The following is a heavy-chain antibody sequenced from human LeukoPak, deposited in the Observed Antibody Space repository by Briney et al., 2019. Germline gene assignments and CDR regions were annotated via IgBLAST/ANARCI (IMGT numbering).Heavy chain of an antibody. CDR1: GFTFSSYA. J-gene: IGHJ4*02. Sequence: GGSLRLSCAASGFTFSSYAMSWVRQAPGKGLEWVGFIRSKAYGGTIEYAASVKGRFTISTDDSKSIACLQMNSLKTEDTAVYYCTRGAGYRYSSSCFDYWGQGTLVTVSS. D-gene: IGHD6-13*01. CDR3: TRGAGYRYSSSCFDY. V-gene: IGHV3-49*04. CDR2: IRSKAYGGTI.